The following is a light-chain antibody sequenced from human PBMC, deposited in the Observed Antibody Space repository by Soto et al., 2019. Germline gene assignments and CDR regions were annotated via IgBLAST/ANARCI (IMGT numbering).Light chain of an antibody. Sequence: IQTTQSPSTLSGSAGDRVTITCRASQTISSWLAWYQPKPGKAPKLLIYKASTLKSGVPSRFSGSGSGTEFTITISSLQPDDFATYYCQHYNSYSEAFGQGATV. CDR2: KAS. V-gene: IGKV1-5*03. CDR1: QTISSW. CDR3: QHYNSYSEA. J-gene: IGKJ1*01.